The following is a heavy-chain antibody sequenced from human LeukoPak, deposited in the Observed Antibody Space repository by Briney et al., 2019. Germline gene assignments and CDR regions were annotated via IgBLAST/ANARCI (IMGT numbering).Heavy chain of an antibody. V-gene: IGHV3-23*01. CDR1: GFTFSSYA. Sequence: PGGSLRLSCAASGFTFSSYAMSWVRQAPGKGLEWVSGVSGSGGSTYYADSVKGRFTISRDNSNDTLYLQVSSLRAEDTAVYYCATLKYSSSNAFDIWGQGTMVTVSS. J-gene: IGHJ3*02. CDR3: ATLKYSSSNAFDI. CDR2: VSGSGGST. D-gene: IGHD6-6*01.